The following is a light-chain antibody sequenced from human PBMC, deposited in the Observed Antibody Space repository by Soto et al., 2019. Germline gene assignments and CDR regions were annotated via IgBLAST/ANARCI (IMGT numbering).Light chain of an antibody. J-gene: IGKJ1*01. CDR3: QQYNKWPQT. CDR2: GAS. Sequence: EIVLTQSPATLSLSPGERVTLSRRASQSVSIDLAWYQQKPGQAPRLLIYGASTRATDIPATFTGSGSGTEFTLTISSLQSEDIAVYYCQQYNKWPQTFGQGTKVDIK. V-gene: IGKV3-15*01. CDR1: QSVSID.